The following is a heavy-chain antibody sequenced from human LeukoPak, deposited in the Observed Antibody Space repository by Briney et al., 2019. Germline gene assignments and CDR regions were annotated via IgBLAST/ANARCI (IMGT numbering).Heavy chain of an antibody. V-gene: IGHV4-4*07. Sequence: SETLSLTCTVSGGSINFYYWSWIRQPAGKGLEWIGRIYSTGSTNYSPSLKSRVAMSVDKSKNQFSLNLSSVTAADTAVYYCARGIADPYSFDSWGQGTLVTVSS. D-gene: IGHD6-13*01. CDR2: IYSTGST. CDR3: ARGIADPYSFDS. CDR1: GGSINFYY. J-gene: IGHJ4*02.